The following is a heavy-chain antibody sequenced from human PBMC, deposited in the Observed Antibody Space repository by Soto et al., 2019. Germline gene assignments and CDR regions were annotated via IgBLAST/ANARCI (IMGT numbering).Heavy chain of an antibody. CDR2: ISYTGSP. Sequence: SETLSLTCTVSGGSIRSHYWSWIRQPPGKGLEWIGYISYTGSPKYNPSLNSRVTVSMDTSMNEFSLKLRSVTAADTAVYYCTRDYSNYSWFDPWGQGTLVTSPQ. CDR3: TRDYSNYSWFDP. V-gene: IGHV4-59*11. D-gene: IGHD4-4*01. J-gene: IGHJ5*02. CDR1: GGSIRSHY.